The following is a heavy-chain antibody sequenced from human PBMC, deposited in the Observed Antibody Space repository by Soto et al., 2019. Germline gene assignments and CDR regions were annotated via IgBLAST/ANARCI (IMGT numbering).Heavy chain of an antibody. CDR2: ISGRTGDT. CDR1: GLNFNKPP. J-gene: IGHJ4*02. V-gene: IGHV3-23*01. CDR3: GVQYDY. Sequence: PGPSMRLSCEACGLNFNKPPMIWVRQGTGKGLEWVAAISGRTGDTAYADSVRGRFTLSRDSSTYTLFLQMNSLRDEDTAVYDCGVQYDYWGQGTLVTVSS.